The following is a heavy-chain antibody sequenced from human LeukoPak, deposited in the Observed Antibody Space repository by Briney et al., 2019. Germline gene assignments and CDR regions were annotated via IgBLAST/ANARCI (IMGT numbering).Heavy chain of an antibody. D-gene: IGHD3-22*01. J-gene: IGHJ6*03. V-gene: IGHV4-38-2*02. Sequence: SETLSLACTVSGYSISSGYYWGWIRQPPGKGLEWIGSIYHSGSTYYNPSIKSRVTISVDTSKNQFSLKLSSVTAADTAVYYCARCFIGSSGSTGPRKHYYMDVWGKGTTVTVSS. CDR1: GYSISSGYY. CDR2: IYHSGST. CDR3: ARCFIGSSGSTGPRKHYYMDV.